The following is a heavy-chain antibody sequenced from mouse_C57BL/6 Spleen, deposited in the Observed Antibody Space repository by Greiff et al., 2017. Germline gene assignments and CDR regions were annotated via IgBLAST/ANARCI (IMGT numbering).Heavy chain of an antibody. J-gene: IGHJ4*01. CDR2: IHPNSGST. D-gene: IGHD2-3*01. CDR3: ARSWLLQAMDY. Sequence: QVQLQQPGAELVKPGASVKLSCTASGYTFTSYWMHWVKQRPGQGLEWIGMIHPNSGSTNYNEKFKSKATLTVDKSSSTAYMQLSSLTSEDSAVYYCARSWLLQAMDYWGQGTSVTVAS. CDR1: GYTFTSYW. V-gene: IGHV1-64*01.